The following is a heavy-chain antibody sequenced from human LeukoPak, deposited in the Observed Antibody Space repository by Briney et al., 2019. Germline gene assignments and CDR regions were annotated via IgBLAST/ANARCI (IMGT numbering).Heavy chain of an antibody. V-gene: IGHV3-30-3*01. J-gene: IGHJ4*02. CDR2: ISYDGNYQ. CDR3: ARVLGVEYGATNLAY. CDR1: GFTFSNYA. D-gene: IGHD1-26*01. Sequence: GRSLRLSCAVSGFTFSNYALHWARQPPGKGLEWVAVISYDGNYQYYADSVKGRFTVSRDDSQNTLFLQMNDLRPDDTAVYYCARVLGVEYGATNLAYWGQGTPVTVSS.